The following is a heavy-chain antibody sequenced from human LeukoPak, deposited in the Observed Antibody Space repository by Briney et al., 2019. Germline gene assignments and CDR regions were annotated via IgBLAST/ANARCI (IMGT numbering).Heavy chain of an antibody. D-gene: IGHD4-11*01. CDR1: GGSVNSGSYF. CDR2: IQNSATT. CDR3: ATDYSNFYGMDV. J-gene: IGHJ6*02. V-gene: IGHV4-61*01. Sequence: SETLSLTCTVPGGSVNSGSYFWSWFRQPPGKRLEWIGYIQNSATTNYNPSLESRVAIFVDSSKDQFSLRVTSVTAADTAVYYCATDYSNFYGMDVWGQGTTVTVSS.